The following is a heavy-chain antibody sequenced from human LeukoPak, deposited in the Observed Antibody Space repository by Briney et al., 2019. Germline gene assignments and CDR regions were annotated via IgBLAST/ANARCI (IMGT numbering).Heavy chain of an antibody. Sequence: ASVKVSCKASGYTFTSYDINWVRQATGQGLEWMGWMNPNSGNTGYAQKFQGRVTMTRKTSISTAYMGLSSLRSEDTAVYYCARVDNPYYDGSGSYYHFDYWGQGTLVTVSS. CDR3: ARVDNPYYDGSGSYYHFDY. CDR1: GYTFTSYD. CDR2: MNPNSGNT. V-gene: IGHV1-8*01. J-gene: IGHJ4*02. D-gene: IGHD3-10*01.